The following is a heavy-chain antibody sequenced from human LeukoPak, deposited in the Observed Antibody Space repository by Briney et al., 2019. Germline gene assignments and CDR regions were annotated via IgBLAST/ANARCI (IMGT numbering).Heavy chain of an antibody. D-gene: IGHD6-13*01. CDR2: ISGSGGST. J-gene: IGHJ4*02. V-gene: IGHV3-23*01. CDR3: AKISRSSWTQYYFDY. CDR1: GFTFSSYA. Sequence: PGGSLRFSCAASGFTFSSYAMSWVRQAPGKGLEWVSAISGSGGSTYYADSVKSRFTISRDNSKNTLYLQMNSLRAEDTAVYYCAKISRSSWTQYYFDYWGQGTLVTVSS.